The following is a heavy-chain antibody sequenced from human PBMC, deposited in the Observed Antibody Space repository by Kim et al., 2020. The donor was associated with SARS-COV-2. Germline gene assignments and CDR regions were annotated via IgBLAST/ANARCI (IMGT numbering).Heavy chain of an antibody. CDR1: GGSISSGGYS. CDR2: IYHSGST. V-gene: IGHV4-30-2*01. D-gene: IGHD2-2*01. CDR3: ARGLNCSSTSCFPHNWFDP. J-gene: IGHJ5*02. Sequence: SETLSLTCAVSGGSISSGGYSWSWIRQPPGKGLEWIGCIYHSGSTYYNPSLKSRVTISVDRSKNQFSLKLSSVTAADTAVYYCARGLNCSSTSCFPHNWFDPWGQGTLVTVSS.